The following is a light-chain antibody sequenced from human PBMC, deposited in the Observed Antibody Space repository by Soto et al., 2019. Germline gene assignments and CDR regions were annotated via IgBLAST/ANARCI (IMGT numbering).Light chain of an antibody. V-gene: IGKV3-20*01. CDR3: QQYGSSAWT. CDR1: QSVSSSY. J-gene: IGKJ1*01. Sequence: EIVLTQSPATLSLSPGERATLSCRASQSVSSSYLAWYQQKPGQAPRLLIYGASSRATGIPGRFSGSGSGTDFTLTISGLEPEYFAVYDCQQYGSSAWTFGEGTKVEIK. CDR2: GAS.